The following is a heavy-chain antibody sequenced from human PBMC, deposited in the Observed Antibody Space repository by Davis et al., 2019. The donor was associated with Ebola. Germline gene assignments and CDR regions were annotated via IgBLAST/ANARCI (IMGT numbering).Heavy chain of an antibody. CDR1: GYTFTSYG. D-gene: IGHD2-2*02. Sequence: ASVKVSCKASGYTFTSYGISWVRQAPGQGLEWMGWISAYNGNTNYAQKLQGRVTMTTDTSTSTAYMELSSLRSEDTAVYYCARTIVVVPAAILNYYYMDVWGKGTTVTVSS. CDR2: ISAYNGNT. V-gene: IGHV1-18*04. CDR3: ARTIVVVPAAILNYYYMDV. J-gene: IGHJ6*03.